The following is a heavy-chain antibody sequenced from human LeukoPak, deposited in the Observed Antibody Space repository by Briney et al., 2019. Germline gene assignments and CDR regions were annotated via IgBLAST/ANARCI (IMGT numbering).Heavy chain of an antibody. CDR3: ARGPRIAAALHYNYMDV. V-gene: IGHV1-2*02. CDR1: GYTFTGYY. J-gene: IGHJ6*03. D-gene: IGHD6-13*01. Sequence: ASVKVSCKASGYTFTGYYMHWVRQAPGQGLEWMGWINPNSGGTNYAQKFQGRVTMTRDTSISTAYMELSRLRSDDTAVYYCARGPRIAAALHYNYMDVWGKGTTVTISS. CDR2: INPNSGGT.